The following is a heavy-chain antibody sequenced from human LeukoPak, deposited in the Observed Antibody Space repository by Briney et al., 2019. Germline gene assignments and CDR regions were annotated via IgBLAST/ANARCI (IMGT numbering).Heavy chain of an antibody. D-gene: IGHD6-13*01. CDR1: GFTVSSNY. CDR3: ARGGQQLIGGYYYYYGMDG. CDR2: IYSGGST. V-gene: IGHV3-53*01. J-gene: IGHJ6*02. Sequence: PGGSLRLSCAASGFTVSSNYMSWVRQAPGKGLEWVSVIYSGGSTYYADSVKGRFTISRDNSKNTLYLQMNSLRPKDTAVYYCARGGQQLIGGYYYYYGMDGRGQGTTVTVSS.